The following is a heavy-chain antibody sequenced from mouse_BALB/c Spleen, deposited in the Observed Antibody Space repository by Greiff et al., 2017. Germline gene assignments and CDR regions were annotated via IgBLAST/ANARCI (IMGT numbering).Heavy chain of an antibody. Sequence: EVKLVESGPSLVKPSQTLSLTCSVTGDSITSGYWNWIRKFPGNKLEYMGYISYSGSTYYNPSLKSRISITRDTSKNQYYLQLNSVTTEDTATYYCASYGYYVGNGFAYWGQGTLVTVSA. CDR1: GDSITSGY. CDR2: ISYSGST. V-gene: IGHV3-8*02. D-gene: IGHD2-3*01. J-gene: IGHJ3*01. CDR3: ASYGYYVGNGFAY.